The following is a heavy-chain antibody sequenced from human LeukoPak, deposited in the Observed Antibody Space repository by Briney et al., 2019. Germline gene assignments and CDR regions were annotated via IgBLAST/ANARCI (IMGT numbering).Heavy chain of an antibody. J-gene: IGHJ4*02. CDR1: GGSISSSSYY. Sequence: SETLSLTCTVSGGSISSSSYYWGWIRQPPGKGLEWIGSIYYSGSTYYNPSLKSRVTISVDTSKNQFSLKLSSVTAADTAVYYCAREYGDYAYYFDYWGQGTLVTVSS. CDR2: IYYSGST. CDR3: AREYGDYAYYFDY. D-gene: IGHD4-17*01. V-gene: IGHV4-39*01.